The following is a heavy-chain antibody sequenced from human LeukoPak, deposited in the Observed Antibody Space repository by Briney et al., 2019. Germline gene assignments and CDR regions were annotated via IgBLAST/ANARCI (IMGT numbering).Heavy chain of an antibody. J-gene: IGHJ4*02. D-gene: IGHD3-16*01. V-gene: IGHV3-48*03. CDR2: ISSSASSI. CDR1: GFTFSTYE. Sequence: PGGSLRLSCAASGFTFSTYEMNWARQAPGKGLEWVSYISSSASSISYADSVKGRFTISRDNAKNSLYLQMNSLRAEDTAVYYCARDLGYFWGQGTLVTVSS. CDR3: ARDLGYF.